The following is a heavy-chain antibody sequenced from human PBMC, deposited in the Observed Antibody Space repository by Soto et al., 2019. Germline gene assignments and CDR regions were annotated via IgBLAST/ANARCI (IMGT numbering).Heavy chain of an antibody. J-gene: IGHJ3*02. V-gene: IGHV1-18*01. CDR2: ISAYNGNT. CDR3: ARAGYYDSSGHDAFDI. D-gene: IGHD3-22*01. CDR1: GYTFTSYG. Sequence: ASVKVSCKASGYTFTSYGISWVRQAPGQGLEWMGWISAYNGNTNYAQKLQGRVTMTTDTSTSTAYMELRSLRSDDTALYYCARAGYYDSSGHDAFDIWGQGTMVTVSS.